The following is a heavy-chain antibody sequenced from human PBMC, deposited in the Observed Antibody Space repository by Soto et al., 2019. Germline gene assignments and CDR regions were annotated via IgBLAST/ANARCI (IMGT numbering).Heavy chain of an antibody. CDR2: IYYSGST. V-gene: IGHV4-59*08. CDR3: ATRHHTPTDY. Sequence: QVQLQESGPGLVKPSETLSLTCTVSGGTISSWYWSWIRQPPGKGLEWIGYIYYSGSTNCNPSLKIRVTISVATSKHQFSLNLRSVTAADTAVYYCATRHHTPTDYYAQPTLATVSS. J-gene: IGHJ4*02. CDR1: GGTISSWY.